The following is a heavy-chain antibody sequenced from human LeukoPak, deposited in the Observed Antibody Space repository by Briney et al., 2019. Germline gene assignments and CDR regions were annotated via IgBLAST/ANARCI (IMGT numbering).Heavy chain of an antibody. V-gene: IGHV3-48*03. J-gene: IGHJ4*02. CDR1: GFTFSSHE. CDR3: GRYLNY. CDR2: ITTSGSKT. D-gene: IGHD3-10*01. Sequence: AGGSLRLSCAASGFTFSSHEMNWVRQAPGKGLEWNSHITTSGSKTYYADSVKGRFTISRDNAKSSLYLQMNSLRAGDTAVYYCGRYLNYWGQGTLVTVSS.